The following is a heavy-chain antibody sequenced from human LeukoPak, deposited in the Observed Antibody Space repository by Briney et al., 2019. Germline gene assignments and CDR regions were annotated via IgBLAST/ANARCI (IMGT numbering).Heavy chain of an antibody. Sequence: GGSLRLSCAASGITVSSNYMSWVRQAPGKGLEWVSAISGSGDSTYYADSVKGRFTISRDNSKNTLYLQMNSLRAEDTAVYYCAKDLVRDYTGGVDYWGQGTLVTVSS. V-gene: IGHV3-23*01. D-gene: IGHD3-16*01. CDR3: AKDLVRDYTGGVDY. CDR2: ISGSGDST. J-gene: IGHJ4*02. CDR1: GITVSSNY.